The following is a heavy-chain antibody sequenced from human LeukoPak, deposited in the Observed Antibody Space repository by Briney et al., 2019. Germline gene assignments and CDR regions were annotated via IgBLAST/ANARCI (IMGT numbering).Heavy chain of an antibody. Sequence: SETLSLTCAVYGGSFSGYYWSWIRQPPGKGLEWIGEINHSGSTNYNPSLKSRVTISVDTSKNQFSLKLSSVTAADTAVYYCARGNPHCSSTSCYTLPFDYWGQGTLVTVSS. J-gene: IGHJ4*02. V-gene: IGHV4-34*01. D-gene: IGHD2-2*02. CDR2: INHSGST. CDR3: ARGNPHCSSTSCYTLPFDY. CDR1: GGSFSGYY.